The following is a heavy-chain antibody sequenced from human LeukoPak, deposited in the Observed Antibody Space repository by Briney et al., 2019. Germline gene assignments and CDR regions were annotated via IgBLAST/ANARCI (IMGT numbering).Heavy chain of an antibody. Sequence: GRSLRLSCAASGFTFDDYAMHWVRQAPGKGLEWVSGISWNSGSIGYADSVKGRFTISRDNAKNSLYLQMSSLRAEDTALYYCARRVAAVGFDYWGQGTLVTVSS. CDR1: GFTFDDYA. CDR2: ISWNSGSI. V-gene: IGHV3-9*01. CDR3: ARRVAAVGFDY. J-gene: IGHJ4*02. D-gene: IGHD6-13*01.